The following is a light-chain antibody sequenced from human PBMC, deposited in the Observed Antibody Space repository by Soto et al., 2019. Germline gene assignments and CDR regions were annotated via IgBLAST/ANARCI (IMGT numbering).Light chain of an antibody. CDR3: QQRSDWLT. CDR2: DAS. Sequence: EIVLTQSPATLSLSPGDRAILSCRASQSISSALAWYQQKPGQAPRLLIYDASDRATGIPARFSGSRSGTDFTLAFSSLEPEDFAGYYCQQRSDWLTFGGGTRVEIK. J-gene: IGKJ4*01. CDR1: QSISSA. V-gene: IGKV3-11*01.